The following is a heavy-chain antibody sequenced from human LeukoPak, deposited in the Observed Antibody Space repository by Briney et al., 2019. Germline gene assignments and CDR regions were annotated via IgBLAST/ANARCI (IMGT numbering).Heavy chain of an antibody. Sequence: WASVKVSCKASGYTFTGYYMHWVRQAPGQGLEWMGWINPNSGGTNYAQKFQGRVTMTRDTSISTAYMGLSRLRSDDTAVYYCARGIPTTIFGVVRRFDPWSQGTLVTVSS. D-gene: IGHD3-3*01. V-gene: IGHV1-2*02. CDR2: INPNSGGT. J-gene: IGHJ5*02. CDR3: ARGIPTTIFGVVRRFDP. CDR1: GYTFTGYY.